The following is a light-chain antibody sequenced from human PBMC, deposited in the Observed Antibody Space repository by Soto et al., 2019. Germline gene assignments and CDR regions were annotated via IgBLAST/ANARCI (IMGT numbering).Light chain of an antibody. CDR3: QQYNNWPTT. CDR2: DVS. J-gene: IGKJ1*01. V-gene: IGKV3-15*01. Sequence: TQSPATVSVSPGERATLSCRASQSVSSNLAWYQQKPGQAPRLLIYDVSTRATGVPARFSGSGSGTEFTLTISSPQSEDFAVYYCQQYNNWPTTFGQGTKVDI. CDR1: QSVSSN.